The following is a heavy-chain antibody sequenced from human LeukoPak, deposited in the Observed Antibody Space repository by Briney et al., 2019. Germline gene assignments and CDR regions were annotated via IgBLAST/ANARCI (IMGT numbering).Heavy chain of an antibody. D-gene: IGHD6-19*01. Sequence: GGSLRLSCAASGFTFSSYAMSWVRQAPGKGLEWVSAISGSGGSTYYPDSVQGRFTISRDNSKNTLHLQLNSLRAEDTAVYYCAKFTGYSSGWYDSWGQGTLVTVSS. CDR2: ISGSGGST. CDR3: AKFTGYSSGWYDS. CDR1: GFTFSSYA. J-gene: IGHJ5*01. V-gene: IGHV3-23*01.